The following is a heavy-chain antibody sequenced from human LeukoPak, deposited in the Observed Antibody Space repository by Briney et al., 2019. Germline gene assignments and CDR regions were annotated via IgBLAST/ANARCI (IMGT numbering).Heavy chain of an antibody. J-gene: IGHJ4*02. V-gene: IGHV1-18*01. D-gene: IGHD6-13*01. CDR3: ARAPPQSAAARY. CDR1: GYTFTSYG. Sequence: ASVKVSCKASGYTFTSYGISWVRQAPGQGLEWMGWISAYNGNTNYAQKLQGRVTITRDTSASTAYMELSSLRSEDTAVYYCARAPPQSAAARYWGQGTLVTVSS. CDR2: ISAYNGNT.